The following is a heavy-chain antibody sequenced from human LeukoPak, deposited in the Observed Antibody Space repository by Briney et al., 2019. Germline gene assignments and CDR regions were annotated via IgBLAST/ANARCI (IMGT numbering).Heavy chain of an antibody. CDR1: GFTFSNYA. D-gene: IGHD4-23*01. Sequence: GGSLRLSCAASGFTFSNYAMSWVRQAPGKGLEWVSYISTGSSTTYYADSVKGRFTISRDNVENSLYLQMNNLRDEDTAVYYCARVAAGYSVNYFDYWGQGTLVTVSS. V-gene: IGHV3-48*02. J-gene: IGHJ4*02. CDR2: ISTGSSTT. CDR3: ARVAAGYSVNYFDY.